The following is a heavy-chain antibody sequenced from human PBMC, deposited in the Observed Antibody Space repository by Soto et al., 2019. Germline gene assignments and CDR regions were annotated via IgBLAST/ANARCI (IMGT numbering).Heavy chain of an antibody. CDR3: AHSSQREGVPLLWFGEFPSYYFDY. J-gene: IGHJ4*02. CDR2: IYWNDDK. CDR1: GFSLSTSGVG. V-gene: IGHV2-5*01. D-gene: IGHD3-10*01. Sequence: SGPTLVKPTQTLTLTCTFSGFSLSTSGVGVGWIRQPPGKALEWLALIYWNDDKRYSPSLKSRLTITKDTSKNQVVLTMTNMDPVDTATYYCAHSSQREGVPLLWFGEFPSYYFDYWGQGTLVTVSS.